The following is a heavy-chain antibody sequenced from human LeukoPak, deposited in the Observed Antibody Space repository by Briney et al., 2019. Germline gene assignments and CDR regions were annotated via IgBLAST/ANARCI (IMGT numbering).Heavy chain of an antibody. CDR2: INPNSGGT. J-gene: IGHJ5*02. D-gene: IGHD4-17*01. V-gene: IGHV1-2*02. CDR1: GYTFTDYY. CDR3: ARDRRNDYGDYGEFDP. Sequence: ASVKVSCKASGYTFTDYYLHWVRQAPGQGLEWMGWINPNSGGTNYAQKFQGRVTMTRDTPISTAYMELSRLRSDDTAVYYCARDRRNDYGDYGEFDPWGQGTLVTVSS.